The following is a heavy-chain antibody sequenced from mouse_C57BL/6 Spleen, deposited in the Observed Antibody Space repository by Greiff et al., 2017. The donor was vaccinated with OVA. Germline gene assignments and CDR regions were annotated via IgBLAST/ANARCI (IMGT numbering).Heavy chain of an antibody. V-gene: IGHV1-82*01. Sequence: VQLQQSGPELVKPGASVKISCKASGYAFSSSWMNWVKQRPGKGLEWIGRIYPGDGDTNYNGKFKGKATLTADKSSSTAYMQLSSLTSEDSAVYFCARRSDGYDAMDYWGQGTSVTVSS. J-gene: IGHJ4*01. CDR1: GYAFSSSW. CDR3: ARRSDGYDAMDY. D-gene: IGHD2-3*01. CDR2: IYPGDGDT.